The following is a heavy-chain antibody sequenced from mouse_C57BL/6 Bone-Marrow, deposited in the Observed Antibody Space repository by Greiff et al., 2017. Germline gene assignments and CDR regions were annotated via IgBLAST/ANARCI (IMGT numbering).Heavy chain of an antibody. D-gene: IGHD2-4*01. J-gene: IGHJ1*03. CDR1: GFNIKDDY. CDR2: IDPENGDT. CDR3: TTCPIYYDYDEKDFDV. Sequence: EVKLMESGAELVRPGASVKLSCTASGFNIKDDYMHWVKQRPEQGLEWIGWIDPENGDTEYASKFQGKATITADTSSNTAYLQLSSLTSEDTAVYYCTTCPIYYDYDEKDFDVWGTGTTVTVSS. V-gene: IGHV14-4*01.